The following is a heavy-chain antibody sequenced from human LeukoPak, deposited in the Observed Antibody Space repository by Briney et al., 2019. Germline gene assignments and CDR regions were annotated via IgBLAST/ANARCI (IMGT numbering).Heavy chain of an antibody. Sequence: SVKVSCKASGFTFTSSAMQRVRQPRGQRLEWIGWIVVGSGNTNYAQKFQERVTITRDMSTSTAYMELSSLRSEDTAVYYCAAENSLPIVVVPAARIWGQGTLVTVSS. D-gene: IGHD2-2*01. CDR1: GFTFTSSA. J-gene: IGHJ4*02. V-gene: IGHV1-58*02. CDR2: IVVGSGNT. CDR3: AAENSLPIVVVPAARI.